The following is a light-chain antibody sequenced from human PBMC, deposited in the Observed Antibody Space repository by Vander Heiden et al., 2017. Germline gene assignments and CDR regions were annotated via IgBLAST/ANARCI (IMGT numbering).Light chain of an antibody. CDR2: DAS. J-gene: IGKJ3*01. CDR1: RSINNY. V-gene: IGKV3-11*01. CDR3: QQRYNWPPGT. Sequence: EIVLPQSPATPAFSPGEGATLSCSARRSINNYLAWYQQKTGQAPRLLIYDASNRGTGIPARFSGSGSGTDFSLTISSLEPEDFAVYYCQQRYNWPPGTFGPGTKVDIK.